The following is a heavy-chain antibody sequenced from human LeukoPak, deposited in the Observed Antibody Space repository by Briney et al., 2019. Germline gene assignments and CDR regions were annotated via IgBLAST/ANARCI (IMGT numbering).Heavy chain of an antibody. V-gene: IGHV3-7*01. CDR3: VSFYEAY. CDR1: GFTFSSYW. J-gene: IGHJ4*02. Sequence: GGSLRLSCAASGFTFSSYWMSWVRQAPGKGLEWVANIKQDGSEKYYVDSVKGRFTISRDNAKNTVYLQMNNLRAEDTAVYYCVSFYEAYWGRGTLVTVSS. D-gene: IGHD2/OR15-2a*01. CDR2: IKQDGSEK.